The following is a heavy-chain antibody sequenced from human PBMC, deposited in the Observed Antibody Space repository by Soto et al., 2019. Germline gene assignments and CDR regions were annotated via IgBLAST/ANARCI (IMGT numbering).Heavy chain of an antibody. D-gene: IGHD3-10*01. CDR1: GGSISSYY. CDR3: ANSPITMVRGVIYYYYGMEV. CDR2: IYTSGST. J-gene: IGHJ6*02. Sequence: PSETLSLTCTVSGGSISSYYWSWIRQPAGKGLEWIGRIYTSGSTNYNPSLKSRVTMSVDTSKNQFSLKLSSVTAADTAVYYCANSPITMVRGVIYYYYGMEVWGQGTTVTV. V-gene: IGHV4-4*07.